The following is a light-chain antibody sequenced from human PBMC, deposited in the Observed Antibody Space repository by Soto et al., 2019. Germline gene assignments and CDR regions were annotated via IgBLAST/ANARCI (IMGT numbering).Light chain of an antibody. CDR1: QLISNW. CDR3: QQSNSFPHT. Sequence: DIQMTQSPSSVSASVGDRVTITCRASQLISNWLAWYRQKPGQAPKLLIYAASSLHSGVPSRFSGSGSGTDFTLPISSLHPEDLATYFCQQSNSFPHTFGRGPKREI. CDR2: AAS. V-gene: IGKV1-12*01. J-gene: IGKJ2*01.